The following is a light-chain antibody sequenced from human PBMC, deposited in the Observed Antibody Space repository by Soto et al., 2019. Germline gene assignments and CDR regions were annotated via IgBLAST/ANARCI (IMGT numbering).Light chain of an antibody. J-gene: IGLJ1*01. Sequence: QSVLTQQPSASGTPGQRVTISFSGRSSNIGSNTVNWYQQLPGTAPKLLIYSNNQRPSGVPVRFSGSKSGTSASLAIIGLQSEDEADYYCATWDDSLNGYVFGTGTKVTVL. CDR1: SSNIGSNT. CDR2: SNN. V-gene: IGLV1-44*01. CDR3: ATWDDSLNGYV.